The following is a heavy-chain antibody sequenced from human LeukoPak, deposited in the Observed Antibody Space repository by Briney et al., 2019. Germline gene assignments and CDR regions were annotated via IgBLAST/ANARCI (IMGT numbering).Heavy chain of an antibody. CDR3: ARVVLLWFGEFYYFDY. D-gene: IGHD3-10*01. J-gene: IGHJ4*02. V-gene: IGHV4-38-2*02. Sequence: SETLSLTCTVSGYSISSGYYWGWIRQPPGKGLEWIGSIYYSGSTYYNPSLKSRVTISVDTSKNQFSLKLSSVTAADTAVYYCARVVLLWFGEFYYFDYWGQGTLVTVSS. CDR2: IYYSGST. CDR1: GYSISSGYY.